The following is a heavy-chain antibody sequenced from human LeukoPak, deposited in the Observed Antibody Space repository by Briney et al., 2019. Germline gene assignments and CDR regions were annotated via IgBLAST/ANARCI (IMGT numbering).Heavy chain of an antibody. Sequence: ASVRVSCKASGYTFTGYYMHWVRQAPGQGLEWMGWINPNSGGTNYAQKFQGRVTMTRDTSISTAYMELSRPRSDDTAVYYCARGFPGYCSSTSCYIGNWFDPWGQGTLVTVSS. CDR1: GYTFTGYY. CDR3: ARGFPGYCSSTSCYIGNWFDP. D-gene: IGHD2-2*02. CDR2: INPNSGGT. J-gene: IGHJ5*02. V-gene: IGHV1-2*02.